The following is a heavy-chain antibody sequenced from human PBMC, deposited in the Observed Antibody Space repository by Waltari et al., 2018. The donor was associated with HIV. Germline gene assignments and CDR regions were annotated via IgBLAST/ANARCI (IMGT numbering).Heavy chain of an antibody. V-gene: IGHV3-23*01. CDR1: GFTFSSHA. J-gene: IGHJ4*02. Sequence: EVQLLESGGGLVQPGGSLRLSCAASGFTFSSHAMTWVRQAPGKGLEWVSGISGSGGSTYYADSVKGRFTFSRDNSKNTLDLQMNSLRADDTAVYYCATLPGITVAGTRRGYFDYWGQGTLVTVSS. CDR3: ATLPGITVAGTRRGYFDY. CDR2: ISGSGGST. D-gene: IGHD6-19*01.